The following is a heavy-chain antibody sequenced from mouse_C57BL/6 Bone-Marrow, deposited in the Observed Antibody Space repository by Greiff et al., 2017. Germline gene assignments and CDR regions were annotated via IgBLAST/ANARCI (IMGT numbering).Heavy chain of an antibody. CDR2: ISDGGSYT. D-gene: IGHD3-1*01. CDR1: GFTFSSYA. J-gene: IGHJ2*01. V-gene: IGHV5-4*03. Sequence: EVKLMESGGGLVKPGGSLKLSCAASGFTFSSYAMSWVRQTPEKRLEWVATISDGGSYTYYPDNVKGRFTISRDNAKNNLYLQMSHLKSEDTARYYCARRGLHLDYFDYWGQGTTLTVSS. CDR3: ARRGLHLDYFDY.